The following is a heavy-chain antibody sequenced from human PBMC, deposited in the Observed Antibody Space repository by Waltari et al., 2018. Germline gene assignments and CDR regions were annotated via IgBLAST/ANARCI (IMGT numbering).Heavy chain of an antibody. D-gene: IGHD2-2*01. V-gene: IGHV4-39*01. CDR2: IYYSGST. J-gene: IGHJ4*02. CDR3: ARHSRETLKIVVVPAAFDY. Sequence: QLQLQESGPGLVKPSETLSLTCTVSGGSISSSSYYWGWIRQPPGKGLEWIGSIYYSGSTYYNPSLKSRVTISVDTSKNQFSLKLSSVTAADTAVHYCARHSRETLKIVVVPAAFDYWGQGTLVTVSS. CDR1: GGSISSSSYY.